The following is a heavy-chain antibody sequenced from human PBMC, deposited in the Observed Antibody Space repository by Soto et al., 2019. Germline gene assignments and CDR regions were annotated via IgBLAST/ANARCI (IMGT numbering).Heavy chain of an antibody. Sequence: ASVKVSCKAIGYSFTSHYMHWVRQAPGQGLEWMGTIYPGGVNIGYAQKFKGRVTMTKDTSTSTVYMELNSLTSEDTAVYYCASHSGSSPEGRSYYGMDVSCQG. CDR3: ASHSGSSPEGRSYYGMDV. J-gene: IGHJ6*02. V-gene: IGHV1-46*01. CDR1: GYSFTSHY. D-gene: IGHD1-26*01. CDR2: IYPGGVNI.